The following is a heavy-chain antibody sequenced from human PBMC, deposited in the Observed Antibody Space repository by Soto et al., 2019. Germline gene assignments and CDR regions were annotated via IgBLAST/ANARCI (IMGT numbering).Heavy chain of an antibody. Sequence: GASVKVSCKASGGTFSSYAISWVRQAPGQGLEWMGGIIPIFGTANYAQKFQGRVTITADESTSTAYMELSSLRSEDTAAYYCARDRRTGTTGDYDYWGQGTLVTVSS. V-gene: IGHV1-69*13. J-gene: IGHJ4*02. D-gene: IGHD1-7*01. CDR2: IIPIFGTA. CDR1: GGTFSSYA. CDR3: ARDRRTGTTGDYDY.